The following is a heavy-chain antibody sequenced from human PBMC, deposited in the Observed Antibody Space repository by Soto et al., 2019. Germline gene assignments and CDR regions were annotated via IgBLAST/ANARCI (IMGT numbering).Heavy chain of an antibody. V-gene: IGHV1-2*02. J-gene: IGHJ4*02. CDR2: INPNSGGT. CDR1: GYTFTGYY. CDR3: ARVAITIFGVVTDFDY. D-gene: IGHD3-3*01. Sequence: GSVKVSCKASGYTFTGYYMHWVRHAPGQGLEWMGWINPNSGGTNYAQKFQGRVTMTRDTSISTAYMELSRLRSDDTAVYYCARVAITIFGVVTDFDYWGQGTLVTVSS.